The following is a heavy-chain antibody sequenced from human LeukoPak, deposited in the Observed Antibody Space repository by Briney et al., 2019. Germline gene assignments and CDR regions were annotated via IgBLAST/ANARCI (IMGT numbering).Heavy chain of an antibody. D-gene: IGHD3-9*01. V-gene: IGHV3-73*01. CDR3: TRHYYDILTGSFRANYYYYMDV. CDR2: IRSKANSYAT. J-gene: IGHJ6*03. CDR1: GFTFSGSA. Sequence: GGSLRLSCAASGFTFSGSAMHWVRQASGKGLEWVGRIRSKANSYATAYAASVKGRFTISRDDSKNTAYLQMNSLKTEDTAVYYCTRHYYDILTGSFRANYYYYMDVWGKGTTVTVSS.